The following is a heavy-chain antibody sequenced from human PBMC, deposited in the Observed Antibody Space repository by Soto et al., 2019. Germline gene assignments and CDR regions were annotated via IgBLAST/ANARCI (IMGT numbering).Heavy chain of an antibody. D-gene: IGHD2-2*01. CDR1: GFTFSSYA. Sequence: EVQLLESGGGLVQPGGSLRLSCAASGFTFSSYAMSWVRQAPGKVLEWVSAISGSGGSTYYADSVKGRFTISRDNSKNTLYLQMNSLRAEDTAVYYCAKGLYQTDGYGMDVWGQGTTVTVSS. V-gene: IGHV3-23*01. CDR3: AKGLYQTDGYGMDV. CDR2: ISGSGGST. J-gene: IGHJ6*02.